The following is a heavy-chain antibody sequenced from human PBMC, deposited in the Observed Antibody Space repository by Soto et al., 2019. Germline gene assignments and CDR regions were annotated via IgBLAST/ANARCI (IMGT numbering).Heavy chain of an antibody. V-gene: IGHV4-39*01. CDR3: ARAERFPRSWFDS. CDR2: VYYSGTT. Sequence: SETLSLTCSVSGDSIRSSSYYWYWIRQSPRKGLEWVGSVYYSGTTYYNPSLKSRVSISIDTSKNQFSLKLSSVTAADTAIYFCARAERFPRSWFDSWGQGTQVTVSS. CDR1: GDSIRSSSYY. J-gene: IGHJ5*01.